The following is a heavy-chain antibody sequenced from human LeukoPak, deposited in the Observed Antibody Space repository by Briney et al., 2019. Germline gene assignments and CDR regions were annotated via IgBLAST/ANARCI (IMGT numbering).Heavy chain of an antibody. V-gene: IGHV3-23*01. CDR3: ARVGNTWYEDY. Sequence: GGSLRLSCAASGFTFSSYSMRWVRQAPGKGLEWVSVIGPSGASTSYTDSVKGRFIVSRDNVKNSLYLQMDSLRAEDTAVYYCARVGNTWYEDYWGQGTLVTVSS. CDR1: GFTFSSYS. D-gene: IGHD6-13*01. J-gene: IGHJ4*02. CDR2: IGPSGAST.